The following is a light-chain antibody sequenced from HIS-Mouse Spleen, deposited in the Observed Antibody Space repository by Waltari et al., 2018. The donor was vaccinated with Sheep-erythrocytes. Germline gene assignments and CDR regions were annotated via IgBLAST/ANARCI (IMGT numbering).Light chain of an antibody. CDR2: EDS. J-gene: IGLJ3*02. Sequence: SYELTQPPSVSVSPGQTARITCPGDALPQNSADWYQQKSGQAPVLVIYEDSKRPSGIPERFSGSSSGTMATLTISGAQVEDDADYYCYSTDSSGNHWVFGGGTKLTVL. CDR3: YSTDSSGNHWV. CDR1: ALPQNS. V-gene: IGLV3-10*01.